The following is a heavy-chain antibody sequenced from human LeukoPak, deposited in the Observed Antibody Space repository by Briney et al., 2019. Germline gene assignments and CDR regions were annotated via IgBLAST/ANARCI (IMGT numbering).Heavy chain of an antibody. CDR1: GGPINSYY. CDR2: IYYSGST. CDR3: AREAPDGGIFDY. Sequence: PSETLSLTCTVSGGPINSYYWTWIRQPPGKGLEWVAYIYYSGSTKYHPSLKSRVNTPLDTSKNQFSLNLTSVTAADTAVYYCAREAPDGGIFDYWGQGTLVTVSS. D-gene: IGHD2-15*01. J-gene: IGHJ4*02. V-gene: IGHV4-4*08.